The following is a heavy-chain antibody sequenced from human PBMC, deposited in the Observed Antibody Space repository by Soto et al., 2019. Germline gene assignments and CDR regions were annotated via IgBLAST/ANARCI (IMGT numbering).Heavy chain of an antibody. CDR1: GFSISSGYF. V-gene: IGHV4-38-2*01. Sequence: SETLSLTCAVSGFSISSGYFWGCIRQPPGKGLEWIGSVSHSGSTYHNPSLKSRVTLSLDTSNNRLSLRLSSVTAADTAVYYCARGGPYFYDSARFHFDYWGQGALVTVS. D-gene: IGHD3-22*01. J-gene: IGHJ4*02. CDR2: VSHSGST. CDR3: ARGGPYFYDSARFHFDY.